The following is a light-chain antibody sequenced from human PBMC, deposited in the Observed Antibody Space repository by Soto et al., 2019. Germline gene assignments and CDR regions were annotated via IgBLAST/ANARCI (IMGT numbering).Light chain of an antibody. J-gene: IGKJ4*01. CDR3: VQHYSYPLT. CDR2: EAS. CDR1: QDIGTD. V-gene: IGKV1-17*01. Sequence: DIQMTQSPSSLSASVADRVTITCRASQDIGTDLAWYQQKPGKAPERLIYEASVLQSGVPSRFSGSGSGTEFTLTVSSLQPEDFATYYCVQHYSYPLTFGRGTKVEIK.